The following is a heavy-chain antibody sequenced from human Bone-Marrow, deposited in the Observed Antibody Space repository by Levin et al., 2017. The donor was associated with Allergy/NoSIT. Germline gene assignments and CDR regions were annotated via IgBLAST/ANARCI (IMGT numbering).Heavy chain of an antibody. D-gene: IGHD2-2*01. V-gene: IGHV1-8*01. CDR3: ARGRGVIVVVPAAMYWFVP. CDR1: GYTFTSYD. Sequence: PVASVKVSCKASGYTFTSYDINWVRQATGQGLEWMGWMNPNSGNTGYAQKFQGRVTMTRNTSISTAYMELSSLRSEDTAVYYCARGRGVIVVVPAAMYWFVPWGQGTLVTVSS. J-gene: IGHJ5*02. CDR2: MNPNSGNT.